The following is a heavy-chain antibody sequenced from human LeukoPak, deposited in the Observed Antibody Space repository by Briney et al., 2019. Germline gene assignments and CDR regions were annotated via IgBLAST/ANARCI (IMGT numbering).Heavy chain of an antibody. D-gene: IGHD3-3*01. V-gene: IGHV3-21*01. CDR2: ISSSSSYI. Sequence: SGGSLRLSCAASGFAFSSYSMNWVRQAPGKGLEWVSSISSSSSYIYYADSVKGRFTISRDNAKNSLYLQMNSLRAEDTAVYYCARDGYDFWSGRTLYYFDYWGQGTLVTVSS. CDR1: GFAFSSYS. J-gene: IGHJ4*02. CDR3: ARDGYDFWSGRTLYYFDY.